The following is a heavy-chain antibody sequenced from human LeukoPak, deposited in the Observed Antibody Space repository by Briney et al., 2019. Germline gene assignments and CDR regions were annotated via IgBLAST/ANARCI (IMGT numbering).Heavy chain of an antibody. CDR2: IYGGGNT. CDR1: GFSVSKNY. D-gene: IGHD5-12*01. CDR3: ARDSGYSGFALDL. V-gene: IGHV3-66*01. Sequence: PGGSLRLSCAASGFSVSKNYMSWVRQAPGKGLEWISLIYGGGNTYYADSVKGRFSISRDNPRNSLYLQMYSLRAEDTAVYYCARDSGYSGFALDLWGQGSLVTVFS. J-gene: IGHJ5*02.